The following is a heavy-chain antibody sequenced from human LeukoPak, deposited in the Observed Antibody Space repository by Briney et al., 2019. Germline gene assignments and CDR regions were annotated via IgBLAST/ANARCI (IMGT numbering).Heavy chain of an antibody. CDR3: ARVGGSGDIDY. V-gene: IGHV1-2*02. CDR2: INPNSGGT. J-gene: IGHJ4*02. Sequence: ASVKVSCKASGYTFTGYYMQWVRQAPGQGLEWMGWINPNSGGTNYAQKFQGRVTMTRDTSISTAYMELSRLTSDDTAVCYCARVGGSGDIDYWGQGTLVTVSS. D-gene: IGHD3-10*01. CDR1: GYTFTGYY.